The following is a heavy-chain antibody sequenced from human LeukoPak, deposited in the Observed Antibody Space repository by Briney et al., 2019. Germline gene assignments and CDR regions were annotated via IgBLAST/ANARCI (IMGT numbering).Heavy chain of an antibody. J-gene: IGHJ4*02. Sequence: PGGSLRLSCAASGFTFNTYAMTWVRQAPGKGLEWVGRIKSKTDGGTTDYAAPVKGRFTISRDDSKNTLYLQMNSLKTEDTAVYYCTTCPGTTAFDYWGQGTLVTVSS. V-gene: IGHV3-15*01. CDR2: IKSKTDGGTT. CDR3: TTCPGTTAFDY. D-gene: IGHD1-1*01. CDR1: GFTFNTYA.